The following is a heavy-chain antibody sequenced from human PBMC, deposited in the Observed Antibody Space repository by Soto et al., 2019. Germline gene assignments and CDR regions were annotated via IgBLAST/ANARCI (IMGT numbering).Heavy chain of an antibody. V-gene: IGHV5-10-1*01. D-gene: IGHD3-10*01. CDR1: GYSFTSYW. CDR3: ARHKRPLLWFGESSSSSDYYGMDV. J-gene: IGHJ6*02. Sequence: GESLKISCKGSGYSFTSYWITWVRQMPGKGLEWMGRIDPSDSYTNYSPSFQGHVTISADKSISTAYLQWSSLKASDTAMYYCARHKRPLLWFGESSSSSDYYGMDVWGQGTTVT. CDR2: IDPSDSYT.